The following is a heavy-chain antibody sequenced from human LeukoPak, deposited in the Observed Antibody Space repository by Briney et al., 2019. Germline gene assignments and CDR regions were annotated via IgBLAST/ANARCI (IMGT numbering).Heavy chain of an antibody. D-gene: IGHD3-10*01. CDR3: ARGDYGSGSWSDY. Sequence: GGSLRLSCAASGFTFNTYTMNWIRQAPGKGLEWVSSISSGSAYIYYADSVKGRFAISRDNAKNSLYLQMNSLRAEDTALYYCARGDYGSGSWSDYWGQGTLVTVSS. CDR1: GFTFNTYT. J-gene: IGHJ4*02. V-gene: IGHV3-21*04. CDR2: ISSGSAYI.